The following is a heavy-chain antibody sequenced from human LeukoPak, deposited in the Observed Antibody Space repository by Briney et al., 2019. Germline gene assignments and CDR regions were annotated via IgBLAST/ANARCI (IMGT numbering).Heavy chain of an antibody. J-gene: IGHJ4*02. CDR3: TTYDRSGYYSDY. V-gene: IGHV3-15*01. CDR1: GFSLSNAW. CDR2: IKSKSAGGTI. D-gene: IGHD3-22*01. Sequence: PGGSLRLSCAASGFSLSNAWMSWVRQAPGKGLEWVGRIKSKSAGGTIEYGAPVKGRFTISRDDSENMLYLQMSSLKTEDTAVYYCTTYDRSGYYSDYWGQGTLVTVSS.